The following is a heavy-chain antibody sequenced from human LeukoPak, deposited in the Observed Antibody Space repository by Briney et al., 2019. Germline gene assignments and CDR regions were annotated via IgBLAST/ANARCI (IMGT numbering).Heavy chain of an antibody. V-gene: IGHV1-46*01. D-gene: IGHD3-22*01. CDR1: GYTFSSYS. CDR3: AREFYYESSAYGFEY. J-gene: IGHJ4*02. Sequence: AASVKVSCKASGYTFSSYSMHWVRQAPGQGLVWMGIINPSGGSTSYAQKFQGRVTMTRDASTGTVYMELSSLRSDDTAVYYCAREFYYESSAYGFEYWGQGTLVTVSS. CDR2: INPSGGST.